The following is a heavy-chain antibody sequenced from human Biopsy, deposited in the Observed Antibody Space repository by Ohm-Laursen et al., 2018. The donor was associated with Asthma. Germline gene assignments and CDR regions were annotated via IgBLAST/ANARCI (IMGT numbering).Heavy chain of an antibody. CDR1: GYSLTDLS. V-gene: IGHV1-24*01. Sequence: VASAKVSCKISGYSLTDLSMHWVRQAPGQGLEWMGGHDHEEGGTVNAWRFQGRVTMTEDTSTDTAYMELSSLSSDDTAVYYCASDFPKDYVRYNFQFWGQGTLVTVSS. CDR2: HDHEEGGT. CDR3: ASDFPKDYVRYNFQF. J-gene: IGHJ4*02. D-gene: IGHD4-17*01.